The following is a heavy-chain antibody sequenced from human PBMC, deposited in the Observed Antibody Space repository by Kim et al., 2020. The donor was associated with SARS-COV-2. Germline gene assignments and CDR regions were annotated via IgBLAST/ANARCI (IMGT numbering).Heavy chain of an antibody. CDR3: ARGLVDGYNSLDY. D-gene: IGHD5-12*01. CDR1: GCSISSYY. CDR2: IHYSGST. J-gene: IGHJ4*02. Sequence: SETLSLTCTVSGCSISSYYWSWIRQPPGKGLEWIGYIHYSGSTNYNPSLKSRVTISVDTSKNQFSLKLSSVTAADTAMYYCARGLVDGYNSLDYWGQGTLVTVSS. V-gene: IGHV4-59*01.